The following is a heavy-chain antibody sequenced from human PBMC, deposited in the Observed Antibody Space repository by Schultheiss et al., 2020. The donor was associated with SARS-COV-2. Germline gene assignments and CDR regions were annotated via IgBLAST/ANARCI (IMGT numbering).Heavy chain of an antibody. Sequence: ESLKISCAVYGGSFSGYYWSWIRQPPGKGLEWIGEINHSGSTNYNPSLKSRVTISVDTSKNQFSLKLSSVTAADTAVYYCARRGLLWWAVAFDYWGQGTLVTVSS. J-gene: IGHJ4*02. V-gene: IGHV4-34*01. CDR3: ARRGLLWWAVAFDY. CDR1: GGSFSGYY. D-gene: IGHD2-21*01. CDR2: INHSGST.